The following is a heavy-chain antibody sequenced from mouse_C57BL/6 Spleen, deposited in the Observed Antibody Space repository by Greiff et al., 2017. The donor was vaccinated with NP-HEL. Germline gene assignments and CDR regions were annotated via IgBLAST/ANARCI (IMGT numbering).Heavy chain of an antibody. Sequence: EVQLQQSGPELVKPGASVKISCKASGYTFTDYYMNWVKQSHGKSLEWIGDINPNNGGTSYNQKFKGKATLTVDNSSSTAYIELRSLTSEDSAVYYCARYGAVVGYYLYYFDYWGQGTTLTVSS. CDR3: ARYGAVVGYYLYYFDY. CDR2: INPNNGGT. CDR1: GYTFTDYY. J-gene: IGHJ2*01. D-gene: IGHD2-3*01. V-gene: IGHV1-26*01.